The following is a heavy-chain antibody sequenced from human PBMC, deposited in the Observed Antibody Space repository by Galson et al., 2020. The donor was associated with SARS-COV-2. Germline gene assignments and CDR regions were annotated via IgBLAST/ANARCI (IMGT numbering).Heavy chain of an antibody. CDR3: ARGLTAMVPDQGLDS. J-gene: IGHJ4*02. V-gene: IGHV3-23*01. CDR1: GFTFSSYA. Sequence: GGSLRPSCAASGFTFSSYAMSWVRQAPGKGLEWVSVISGSGGSIYYGDSVRGRFTISRDNSKNTVNLQMSSLRVEDTAVYYCARGLTAMVPDQGLDSWGQGTLVTVSS. D-gene: IGHD5-18*01. CDR2: ISGSGGSI.